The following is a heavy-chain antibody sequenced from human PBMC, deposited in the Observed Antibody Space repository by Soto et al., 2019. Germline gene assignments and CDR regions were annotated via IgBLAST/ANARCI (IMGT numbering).Heavy chain of an antibody. J-gene: IGHJ6*02. CDR1: GYTFTGYY. CDR2: INPNSGGT. D-gene: IGHD6-6*01. V-gene: IGHV1-2*04. Sequence: ASVKVSCKASGYTFTGYYMHWVRQAPGQGLEWMGWINPNSGGTNYAQKFQGWATMTRDTSISTAYMELSRLRSDDTAVYYCARDLGIAAQDYYYYGMDVWGQGTTVTVSS. CDR3: ARDLGIAAQDYYYYGMDV.